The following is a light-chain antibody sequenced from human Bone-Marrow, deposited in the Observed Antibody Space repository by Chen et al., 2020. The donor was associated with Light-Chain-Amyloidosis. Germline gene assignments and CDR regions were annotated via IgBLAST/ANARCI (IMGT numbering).Light chain of an antibody. J-gene: IGLJ2*01. V-gene: IGLV3-25*03. CDR2: RDT. Sequence: SYELTQPPSVSVSPGQTARITCSGDDLPTKYAYWYQQKPGQAPVLVIHRDTERPSGISERFSGSRYGTTATLTISGGQAEDEADYNCQSADSSGTYEVIVGGGTKLTVL. CDR1: DLPTKY. CDR3: QSADSSGTYEVI.